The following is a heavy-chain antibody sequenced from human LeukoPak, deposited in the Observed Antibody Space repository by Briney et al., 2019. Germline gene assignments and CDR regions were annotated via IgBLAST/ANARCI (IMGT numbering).Heavy chain of an antibody. V-gene: IGHV1-2*02. J-gene: IGHJ4*02. CDR3: ARVNIVVVPAAPAD. CDR2: INPNSGGT. Sequence: RASVKVSCKASGYTFTGYYMHWVRQAPGQGLEWMGWINPNSGGTNYAPKFQGRVTMTRDTSISTAYMELSRLRSDDTAVYYCARVNIVVVPAAPADWGQGTLVTVSS. CDR1: GYTFTGYY. D-gene: IGHD2-2*01.